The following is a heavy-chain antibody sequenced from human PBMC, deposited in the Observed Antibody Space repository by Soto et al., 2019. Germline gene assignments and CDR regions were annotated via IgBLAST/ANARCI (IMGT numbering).Heavy chain of an antibody. CDR3: ARDRFASSLSYFDN. V-gene: IGHV3-30-3*01. CDR1: GFTFSSYA. J-gene: IGHJ4*02. CDR2: ISYDGSNK. Sequence: QVQLVESGGGVVQPGRSLRLSCAASGFTFSSYAMHWVRQAPGKGLEWVAVISYDGSNKYYADSVKGRFTISRDNSKNTLYLQMNSLRAEATAVYYCARDRFASSLSYFDNWGQGTLVTVSS. D-gene: IGHD2-15*01.